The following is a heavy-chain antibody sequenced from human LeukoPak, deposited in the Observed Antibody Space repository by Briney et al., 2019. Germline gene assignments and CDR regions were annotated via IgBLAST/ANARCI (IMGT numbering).Heavy chain of an antibody. CDR2: IRYDGSNK. CDR3: AKVVVVAATFHY. Sequence: PGGSLRLSCAASGFTFSSYGMHWVRQAPGKGLEWVAFIRYDGSNKYYADSVKGRFTISRDNSKNTLYLQMNSLRAEDTAAYYCAKVVVVAATFHYWGQGTLVTVSS. CDR1: GFTFSSYG. V-gene: IGHV3-30*02. J-gene: IGHJ4*02. D-gene: IGHD2-15*01.